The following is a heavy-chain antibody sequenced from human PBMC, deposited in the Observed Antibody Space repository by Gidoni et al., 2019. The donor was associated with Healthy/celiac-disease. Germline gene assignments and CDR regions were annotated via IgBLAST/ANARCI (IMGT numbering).Heavy chain of an antibody. CDR2: IYTSGNT. J-gene: IGHJ3*02. CDR3: ARDSKDAFDI. Sequence: QVQLQESGPGLVKPSQTLPLTCPVPGGSISSGSYYWSWIRQPAGKGLEWIGRIYTSGNTNYNPSLKSRVTISVDTSKNQFSLKLSSVTAADTAVYYCARDSKDAFDIWGQGTMVTVSS. CDR1: GGSISSGSYY. V-gene: IGHV4-61*02. D-gene: IGHD2-2*01.